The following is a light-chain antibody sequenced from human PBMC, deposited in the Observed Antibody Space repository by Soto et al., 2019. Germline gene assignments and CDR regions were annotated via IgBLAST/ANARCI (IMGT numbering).Light chain of an antibody. CDR1: QSVLYSSNNKNY. Sequence: DIVMTQFPDSLAVSPGERATINCKSSQSVLYSSNNKNYLAWYQQKAGQPPKLLIYWASTRESGVPDRFSGSGSGTDFTLTISSLQAEDVAVYYCQQYYSAPLTFGGGTKVEIK. V-gene: IGKV4-1*01. CDR2: WAS. CDR3: QQYYSAPLT. J-gene: IGKJ4*01.